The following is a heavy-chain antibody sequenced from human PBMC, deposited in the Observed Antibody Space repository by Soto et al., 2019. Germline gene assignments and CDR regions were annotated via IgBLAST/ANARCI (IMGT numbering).Heavy chain of an antibody. CDR3: ARVKTVDYYGMGV. Sequence: SETLSLTCNVSGGSMSSYFWSWIRQPAGKGLEWIGRIYSSGSTNYNPSLKSRVTMSIDTSKNQFSLKLSSVTAADTAVYFCARVKTVDYYGMGVWGQGTTVTVSS. V-gene: IGHV4-4*07. CDR1: GGSMSSYF. J-gene: IGHJ6*02. CDR2: IYSSGST.